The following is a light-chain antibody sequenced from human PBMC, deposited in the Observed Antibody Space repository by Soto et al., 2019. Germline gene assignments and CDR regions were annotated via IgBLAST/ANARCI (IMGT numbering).Light chain of an antibody. CDR2: TSS. V-gene: IGKV1-39*01. Sequence: DIQLTQSPSSLSASVGDRVTITCRASQGISSYLNWYQQKPGKAPKLLIYTSSNLQSGVPSRFGGSRSGTDFTLTISCVQPEDAATYYCQQTHNLITFGQGTRLDIK. CDR3: QQTHNLIT. J-gene: IGKJ5*01. CDR1: QGISSY.